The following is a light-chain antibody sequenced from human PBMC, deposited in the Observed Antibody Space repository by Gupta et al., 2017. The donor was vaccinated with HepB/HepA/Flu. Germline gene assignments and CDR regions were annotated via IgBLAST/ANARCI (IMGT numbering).Light chain of an antibody. J-gene: IGKJ5*01. CDR3: QHYISYPIT. V-gene: IGKV1-16*01. Sequence: IHMTQSPSSLSAPVGDRVTITCRPRQDIRNYLTWFQQKLGKAPKSLIYGASNFQGGVPSRFSGSGSGTDFTLTISSLQPEDVATYYCQHYISYPITFGQGTRLEIK. CDR2: GAS. CDR1: QDIRNY.